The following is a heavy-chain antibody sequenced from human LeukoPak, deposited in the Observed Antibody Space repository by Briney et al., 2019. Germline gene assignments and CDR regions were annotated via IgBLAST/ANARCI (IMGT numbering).Heavy chain of an antibody. Sequence: PGGSLRLSCAASGFTFSSYGMHWVRQAPGKGLEWVAFIRYDGSNKYYADSVKGRFTISRDNSKNTLYLQMNSLRAEDTAVYYCARGGYSGYDPQGYWGQGTLVTVSS. CDR2: IRYDGSNK. CDR1: GFTFSSYG. CDR3: ARGGYSGYDPQGY. J-gene: IGHJ4*02. V-gene: IGHV3-30*02. D-gene: IGHD5-12*01.